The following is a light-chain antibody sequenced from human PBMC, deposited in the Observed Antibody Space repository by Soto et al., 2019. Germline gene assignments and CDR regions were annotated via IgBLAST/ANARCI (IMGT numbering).Light chain of an antibody. Sequence: DIQLTQSPSSLSASIGDSVTITCQASQDISTSLNWYHRRPGKAPKLLITDASTLQTGVPPRFRGSGAGTDFSFTISRLQPEDFGEYYCQQYENVPTXGXGTKVKIK. CDR3: QQYENVPT. CDR1: QDISTS. J-gene: IGKJ2*01. V-gene: IGKV1-33*01. CDR2: DAS.